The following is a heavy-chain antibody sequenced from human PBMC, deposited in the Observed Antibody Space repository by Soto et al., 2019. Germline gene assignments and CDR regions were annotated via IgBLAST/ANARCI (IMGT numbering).Heavy chain of an antibody. CDR2: IDPSDSQT. CDR3: ARLGNTAMARMDV. Sequence: PGESLKISCKGSGYSFAGYWITWVRQKPGKGLEWMGRIDPSDSQTYYSPSFRGHVTISATKSITTVFLQWSSLRASDTAMYYCARLGNTAMARMDVWGQGTTVTVSS. J-gene: IGHJ6*02. CDR1: GYSFAGYW. V-gene: IGHV5-10-1*01. D-gene: IGHD5-18*01.